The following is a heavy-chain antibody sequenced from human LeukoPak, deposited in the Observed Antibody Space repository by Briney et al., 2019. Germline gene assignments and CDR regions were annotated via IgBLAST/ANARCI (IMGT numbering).Heavy chain of an antibody. V-gene: IGHV1-69*06. CDR3: ARVWVRRWDFDP. D-gene: IGHD4-23*01. CDR1: GGTFSIYA. CDR2: IIPIFGTA. Sequence: ASVKVSFKASGGTFSIYAISWVRQAPGQGLEWMGGIIPIFGTANYAQKFQGRVTITADKSTSTAYMELSSLRSEDTAVYYCARVWVRRWDFDPWGQGTLVTVSS. J-gene: IGHJ5*02.